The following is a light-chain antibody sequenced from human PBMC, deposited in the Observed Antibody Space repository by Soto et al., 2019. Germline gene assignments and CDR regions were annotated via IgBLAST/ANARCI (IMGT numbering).Light chain of an antibody. V-gene: IGLV2-14*01. J-gene: IGLJ1*01. CDR2: EVS. Sequence: QSALTQPASVSGSPGQSITISCTGTSSDVGDYNYVSWYQHHPGKAPKLMIHEVSNRPSGVSNRFSGSKSGNTASLTISGLQAEDEADYYCSSYTSSSTLYVFGTGTKLTVL. CDR3: SSYTSSSTLYV. CDR1: SSDVGDYNY.